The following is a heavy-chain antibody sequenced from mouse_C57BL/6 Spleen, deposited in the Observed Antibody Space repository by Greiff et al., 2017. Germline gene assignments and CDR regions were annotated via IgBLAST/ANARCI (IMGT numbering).Heavy chain of an antibody. CDR3: AIGTTVVAEGFAY. CDR2: INPNYGTT. Sequence: EVHLVESGPELVKPGASVKISCKASGYSFTDYNMNWVKQSNGKSLEWIGVINPNYGTTSYNQKFKGKATLTVDQSSSTAYMQLNSLTSEDSAVYYCAIGTTVVAEGFAYWGQGTLVTVSA. D-gene: IGHD1-1*01. J-gene: IGHJ3*01. V-gene: IGHV1-39*01. CDR1: GYSFTDYN.